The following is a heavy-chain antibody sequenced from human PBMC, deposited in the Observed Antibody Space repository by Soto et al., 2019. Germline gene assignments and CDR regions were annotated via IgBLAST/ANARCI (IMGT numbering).Heavy chain of an antibody. J-gene: IGHJ4*02. CDR3: AVHCSTSSCSF. CDR2: IGGSAESA. Sequence: GGSLRLSCAASGFTFSTYAMSWVRQAPGKGLEWVSAIGGSAESAYYGDSVKGRFTISRGNSKNTVYLQMNSLRAEDTAVYYCAVHCSTSSCSFWAQGTLVTVSS. CDR1: GFTFSTYA. D-gene: IGHD2-2*01. V-gene: IGHV3-23*01.